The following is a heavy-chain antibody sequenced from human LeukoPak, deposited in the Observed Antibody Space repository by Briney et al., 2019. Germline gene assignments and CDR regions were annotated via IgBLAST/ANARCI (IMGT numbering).Heavy chain of an antibody. Sequence: ASVKVSCTASGGTFSSYAISWVRQAPGQGLEWMGWISAYNGNTNYAQKLQGRVTMTTDTSTSTAYMGLRSLRSDDTAVYYCARSIALAGTGAFDIWGQGTMVTVSS. CDR3: ARSIALAGTGAFDI. CDR2: ISAYNGNT. CDR1: GGTFSSYA. V-gene: IGHV1-18*01. J-gene: IGHJ3*02. D-gene: IGHD6-19*01.